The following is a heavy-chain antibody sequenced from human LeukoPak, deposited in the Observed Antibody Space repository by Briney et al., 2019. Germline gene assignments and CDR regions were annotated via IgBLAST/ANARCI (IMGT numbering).Heavy chain of an antibody. D-gene: IGHD5-12*01. CDR2: INSDGSRR. V-gene: IGHV3-74*01. CDR3: ARGGGYSGYGY. Sequence: PGGSLRLSCAASGFTFSSYWMHWVRQAPGKGLVWVSRINSDGSRRTYADSVKGRFTISRDNAKNKQYLRMNSLRAEYTAVYYCARGGGYSGYGYWGQGTLVTVSS. CDR1: GFTFSSYW. J-gene: IGHJ4*02.